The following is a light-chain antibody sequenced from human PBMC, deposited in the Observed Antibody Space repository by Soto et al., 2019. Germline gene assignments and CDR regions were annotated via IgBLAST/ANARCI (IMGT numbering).Light chain of an antibody. V-gene: IGKV3-20*01. CDR1: QSVCNNY. Sequence: EIMLTKSPCTLSVAPGERLTLTCRASQSVCNNYLAWYQQQPGQAPRLFIYGASNRATGIPDRFSGRGSGKDFTLTISRLEPKDFAVYYCQQYGSSGTFGQGTRV. CDR2: GAS. J-gene: IGKJ1*01. CDR3: QQYGSSGT.